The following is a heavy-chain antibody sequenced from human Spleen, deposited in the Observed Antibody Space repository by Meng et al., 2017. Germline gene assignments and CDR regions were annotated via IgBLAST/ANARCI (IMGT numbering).Heavy chain of an antibody. D-gene: IGHD6-19*01. CDR1: GGSFSGYY. Sequence: QVQLQQWGAGLLKPSETLSLTCAVYGGSFSGYYWSWIRQPPGKGLEWIGEINHSGSTNYNPSLKSRVTISVDTSKNQFSLKLSSVTAADTAVYYCARGGRSGWTRRYFDLWGRGTLVTVSS. J-gene: IGHJ2*01. CDR2: INHSGST. CDR3: ARGGRSGWTRRYFDL. V-gene: IGHV4-34*01.